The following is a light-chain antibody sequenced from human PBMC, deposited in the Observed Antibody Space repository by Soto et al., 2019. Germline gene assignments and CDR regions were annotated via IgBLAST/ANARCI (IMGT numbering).Light chain of an antibody. Sequence: ESQLTQSPSTLSSSLGERATLSCRASQGVSSYLAWYEQKPGQAPSLLIYDASNRATGIPARFSGSGSGTDFPLPISSLEPEDLALSYCQQRSNWLTFGGGTKVDIK. J-gene: IGKJ4*01. CDR3: QQRSNWLT. V-gene: IGKV3-11*01. CDR2: DAS. CDR1: QGVSSY.